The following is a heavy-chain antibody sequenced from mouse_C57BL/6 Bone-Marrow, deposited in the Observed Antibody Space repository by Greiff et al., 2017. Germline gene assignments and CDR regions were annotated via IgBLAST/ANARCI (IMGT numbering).Heavy chain of an antibody. V-gene: IGHV1-72*01. CDR3: ARRRYPYWYFDV. D-gene: IGHD1-1*01. CDR1: GYTFTSYW. Sequence: QVQLQQPGAELVKPGASVKLSCKASGYTFTSYWMHWVKQRPGRGLEWIGRIDPNSGGTKYNEKFKSKATLTVDKPSSTAYMQRSSLTSEDSAVYYCARRRYPYWYFDVWGTGTTVTVSS. J-gene: IGHJ1*03. CDR2: IDPNSGGT.